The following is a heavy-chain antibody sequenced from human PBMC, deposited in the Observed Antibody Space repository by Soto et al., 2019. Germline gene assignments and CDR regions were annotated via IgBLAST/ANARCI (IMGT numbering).Heavy chain of an antibody. CDR1: GYTFTIYG. CDR3: ARLIVVVPAAMGDAFDI. Sequence: ASVKVSCKASGYTFTIYGISWVLQAPGQGLEWMGWISAYNGNTNYAQKLQGRVTMTTDTSTSTAYMELRSLRSDDTAVYYCARLIVVVPAAMGDAFDIWGQGTMVTVSS. D-gene: IGHD2-2*01. J-gene: IGHJ3*02. V-gene: IGHV1-18*01. CDR2: ISAYNGNT.